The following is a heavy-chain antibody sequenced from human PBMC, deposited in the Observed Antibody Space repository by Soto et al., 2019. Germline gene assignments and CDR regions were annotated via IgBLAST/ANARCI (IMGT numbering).Heavy chain of an antibody. V-gene: IGHV1-69*13. CDR1: GGTFSIYA. Sequence: GASVKVSCKASGGTFSIYAMRWVLRAAGQGLEWMGGIIPIFGTANYAQKFQGRVTITADESTSTAYMELSSLRSEDTAVYYCARDRGDFWSGYYSSWFDPWGQGTLVTVSS. J-gene: IGHJ5*02. D-gene: IGHD3-3*01. CDR3: ARDRGDFWSGYYSSWFDP. CDR2: IIPIFGTA.